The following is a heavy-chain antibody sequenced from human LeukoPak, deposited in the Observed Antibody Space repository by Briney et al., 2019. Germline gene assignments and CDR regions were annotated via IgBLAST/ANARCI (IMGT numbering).Heavy chain of an antibody. CDR3: AKWTITYYYDSSGYFPYDAFDI. V-gene: IGHV4-39*01. CDR2: IYYSGST. J-gene: IGHJ3*02. D-gene: IGHD3-22*01. Sequence: PSETLSLTCTVSGGSISSSSYYWGWIRQPPGKGLEWIGSIYYSGSTYYNPSLKSRVTISVDTSKNQFSLKLSSVTAADTAVYYCAKWTITYYYDSSGYFPYDAFDIWGQGTMVTVSS. CDR1: GGSISSSSYY.